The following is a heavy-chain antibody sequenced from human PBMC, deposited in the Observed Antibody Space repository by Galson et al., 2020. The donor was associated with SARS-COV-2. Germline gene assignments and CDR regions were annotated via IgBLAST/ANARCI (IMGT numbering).Heavy chain of an antibody. V-gene: IGHV1-69*13. CDR3: ARDSGDGSSWYFDS. CDR1: GGTFTNYA. J-gene: IGHJ4*02. D-gene: IGHD6-13*01. Sequence: SVKVSCKASGGTFTNYAITWVRQAPGQGLQWMGGFIPILATPNYAQRFQGRITITPDDSTNTAYMELSRLTSADTAVYYCARDSGDGSSWYFDSWGQGTLVTVSS. CDR2: FIPILATP.